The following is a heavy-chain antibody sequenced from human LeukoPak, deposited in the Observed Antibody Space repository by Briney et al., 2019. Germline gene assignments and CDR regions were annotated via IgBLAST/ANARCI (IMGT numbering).Heavy chain of an antibody. CDR3: ARDMHDTRSYAFDM. J-gene: IGHJ3*02. CDR2: MYYSGST. Sequence: PSETLSLTCPVSGGSISSYYWSWIRQPPGKGLEWIGYMYYSGSTNYNPSLKSRVTISVDTSKNQFSLKLSSVTAADTAVYYCARDMHDTRSYAFDMWGQGTMVTVSS. D-gene: IGHD3-22*01. V-gene: IGHV4-59*01. CDR1: GGSISSYY.